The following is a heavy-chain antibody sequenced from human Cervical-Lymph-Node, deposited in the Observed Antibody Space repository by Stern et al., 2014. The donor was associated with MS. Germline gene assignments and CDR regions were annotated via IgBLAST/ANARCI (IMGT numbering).Heavy chain of an antibody. Sequence: VQLVESGAEVKKPGESLKISCRGSGYSFTNYWIGWVRQMPGKGLEWMGIIYPGDSDTRYSPSFQGQVTISADRSISTAYLQWSSLKASDTAIYYCARHISGSYYSSPHYWGQGTLVTVSS. D-gene: IGHD1-26*01. CDR3: ARHISGSYYSSPHY. CDR2: IYPGDSDT. V-gene: IGHV5-51*01. CDR1: GYSFTNYW. J-gene: IGHJ4*02.